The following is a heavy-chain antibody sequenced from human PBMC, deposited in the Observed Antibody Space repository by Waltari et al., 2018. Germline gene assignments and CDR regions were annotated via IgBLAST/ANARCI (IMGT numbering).Heavy chain of an antibody. Sequence: QVQLVQSGAEAKKPGSSVRVSCRASGGPFPGDTNNWVRQAPGKGLEWMGRIMPDNSETEYAVKFQGRITIAADTSTGTVYMELSSLRSDDTAVYYCAGGDGGYYYHKMDVWGQGTTVTVSS. D-gene: IGHD3-22*01. J-gene: IGHJ6*02. CDR2: IMPDNSET. CDR1: GGPFPGDT. V-gene: IGHV1-69*02. CDR3: AGGDGGYYYHKMDV.